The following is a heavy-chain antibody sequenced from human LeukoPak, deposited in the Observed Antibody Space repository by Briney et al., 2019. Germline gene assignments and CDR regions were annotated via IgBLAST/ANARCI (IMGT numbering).Heavy chain of an antibody. CDR3: ARGFRYFDY. J-gene: IGHJ4*02. V-gene: IGHV3-48*02. CDR1: GFTFSDYT. CDR2: ISGSGNTI. Sequence: GGSLRLSCAASGFTFSDYTINWVRQAPGKGLECISYISGSGNTIYYADSVRGRFTISRDNAKNSLYLQMNGLRDEDTAVYYCARGFRYFDYWGQGTLVTVSS.